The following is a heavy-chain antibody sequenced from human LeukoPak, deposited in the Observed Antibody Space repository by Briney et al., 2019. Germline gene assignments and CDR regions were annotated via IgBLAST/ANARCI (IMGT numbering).Heavy chain of an antibody. CDR2: ISSSSSYI. CDR3: ARELDIVVVPTGPFDY. CDR1: GFTFSSYS. J-gene: IGHJ4*02. Sequence: PGGSLRLSCAASGFTFSSYSMNWVRQAPGKGLEWVSSISSSSSYIYYADSVKGRFTISRDNAKNSLYLQMNSLRAEDTAVYYCARELDIVVVPTGPFDYWGQGTLVTVSS. V-gene: IGHV3-21*01. D-gene: IGHD2-2*03.